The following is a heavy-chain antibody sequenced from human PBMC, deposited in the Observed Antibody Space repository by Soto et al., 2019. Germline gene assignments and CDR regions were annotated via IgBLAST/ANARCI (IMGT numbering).Heavy chain of an antibody. CDR3: ARELTYGYNGEYFQH. V-gene: IGHV3-30-3*01. CDR1: GFTFKNYA. D-gene: IGHD5-12*01. Sequence: GGSLRISCAASGFTFKNYAMHWVRQAPGKGLEWVAVISYDGSIEFYADSVKGRFTISRDNARNSLYLQMNSLRPEDTAVYYCARELTYGYNGEYFQHWGQGTLVTVSS. CDR2: ISYDGSIE. J-gene: IGHJ1*01.